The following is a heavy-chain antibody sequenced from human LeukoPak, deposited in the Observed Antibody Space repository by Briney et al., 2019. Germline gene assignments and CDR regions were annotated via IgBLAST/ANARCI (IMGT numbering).Heavy chain of an antibody. V-gene: IGHV3-53*01. CDR3: ARDVVVAAIYYGMDV. CDR1: GFTVSSNY. D-gene: IGHD2-15*01. J-gene: IGHJ6*04. CDR2: IYSGGST. Sequence: GGSPRLSCAASGFTVSSNYMSWVRQAPGKGLEWVSVIYSGGSTYYADSVKGRFTISRDNSKNTLYLQMNSLRAEDTAVYYCARDVVVAAIYYGMDVWGKGTTVTVSS.